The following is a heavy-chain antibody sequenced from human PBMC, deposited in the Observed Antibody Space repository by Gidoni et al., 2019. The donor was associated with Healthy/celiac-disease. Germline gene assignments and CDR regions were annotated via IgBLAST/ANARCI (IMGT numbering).Heavy chain of an antibody. Sequence: QVQLVPSGAAVKTPGSSVKVSCKSSGGTFSIYTISWVRQAPGQGLEWMGRIIHILGKANDAQKFQGRVTSTAEKSTSTDYMELSSLRSEDTAVYYCERNDYGSGSYYDGVDYWGQGTLVTVSS. V-gene: IGHV1-69*02. J-gene: IGHJ4*02. CDR1: GGTFSIYT. CDR2: IIHILGKA. D-gene: IGHD3-10*01. CDR3: ERNDYGSGSYYDGVDY.